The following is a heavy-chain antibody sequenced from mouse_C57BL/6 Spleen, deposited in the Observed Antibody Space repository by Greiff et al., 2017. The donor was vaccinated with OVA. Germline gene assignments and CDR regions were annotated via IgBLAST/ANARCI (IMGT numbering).Heavy chain of an antibody. CDR3: ARRLYYDYDDYFDY. CDR1: GYTFTSYW. D-gene: IGHD2-4*01. Sequence: QVQLKQSGAELVRPGSSVKLSCKASGYTFTSYWMHWVKQRPIQGLEWIGNIDPSDSETHYNQKFKDKATLTVDKSSSTAYMQLSSLTSEDSAVYYCARRLYYDYDDYFDYWGQGTTLTVSS. CDR2: IDPSDSET. V-gene: IGHV1-52*01. J-gene: IGHJ2*01.